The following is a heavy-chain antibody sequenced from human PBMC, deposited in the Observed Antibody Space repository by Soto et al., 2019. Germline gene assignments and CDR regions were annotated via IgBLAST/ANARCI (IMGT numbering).Heavy chain of an antibody. CDR3: AKGGGYCSSTSCYGGSFFGYYYYYMDV. CDR1: GDSVSSNSAA. Sequence: SQTLSLTCAISGDSVSSNSAAWNWIRQSPSRGLEWLGRTYYRSKWYNDYAVSVKSRITINPDTSKNQFSLQLNSVTPEDTAVYYCAKGGGYCSSTSCYGGSFFGYYYYYMDVWGEGTTVTVSS. D-gene: IGHD2-2*01. CDR2: TYYRSKWYN. J-gene: IGHJ6*03. V-gene: IGHV6-1*01.